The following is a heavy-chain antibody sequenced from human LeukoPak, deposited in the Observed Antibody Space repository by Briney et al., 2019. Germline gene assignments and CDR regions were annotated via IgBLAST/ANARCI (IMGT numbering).Heavy chain of an antibody. Sequence: GGSLRLSCAASGFTFSSYAMSWVCQGPGNGLERVSGISASGGSTYCADSVKGRFTISRDNSKNTLYLQMNSLRAEDTAVYYCARSWGYNYALDYWGQGTLVTVSS. CDR1: GFTFSSYA. CDR3: ARSWGYNYALDY. J-gene: IGHJ4*02. CDR2: ISASGGST. V-gene: IGHV3-23*01. D-gene: IGHD5-18*01.